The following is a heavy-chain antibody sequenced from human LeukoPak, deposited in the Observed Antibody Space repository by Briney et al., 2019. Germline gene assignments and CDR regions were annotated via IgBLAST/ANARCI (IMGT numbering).Heavy chain of an antibody. D-gene: IGHD3-3*01. Sequence: SETLSLTCAVYGGSFSGYYWSWIREPPGKGLEWIGRIYTSGSTNYNPSLKSRVTISVDTSKNQVSLKLSYVTAADTAVYYCARGLGGGVVTTYYYYYMDVWGKGTTVTVSS. CDR1: GGSFSGYY. CDR2: IYTSGST. CDR3: ARGLGGGVVTTYYYYYMDV. J-gene: IGHJ6*03. V-gene: IGHV4-59*10.